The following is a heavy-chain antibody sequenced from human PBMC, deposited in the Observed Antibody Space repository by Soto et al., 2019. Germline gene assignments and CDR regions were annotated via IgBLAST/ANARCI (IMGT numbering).Heavy chain of an antibody. CDR2: IYYSGST. CDR3: ARAAPGIAAAGTPSL. Sequence: QVQLQESGPGLVKPSHTLSLTCTVSGGAISSGDYYWSWIRQPPGKGLEWIGYIYYSGSTYYNPSLKSRVTIPADPSKTQYTLKRSSVTAADTAVYYCARAAPGIAAAGTPSLWGRVTLVTVSS. D-gene: IGHD6-13*01. CDR1: GGAISSGDYY. J-gene: IGHJ2*01. V-gene: IGHV4-30-4*01.